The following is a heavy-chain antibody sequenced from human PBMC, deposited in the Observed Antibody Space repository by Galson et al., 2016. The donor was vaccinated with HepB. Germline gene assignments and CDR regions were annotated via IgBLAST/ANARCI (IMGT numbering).Heavy chain of an antibody. D-gene: IGHD4-17*01. CDR2: IFSSGST. CDR3: ARHQKLYGDFRLTSYFDY. Sequence: SETLSLTCTVSGGSISSYYWSWIRQPPGKGLEWIGQIFSSGSTNLNPSLTSRVTISVDTSKNQFSLKLSSVTAADTAVYYCARHQKLYGDFRLTSYFDYWGQGTLVTVSS. V-gene: IGHV4-59*01. J-gene: IGHJ4*02. CDR1: GGSISSYY.